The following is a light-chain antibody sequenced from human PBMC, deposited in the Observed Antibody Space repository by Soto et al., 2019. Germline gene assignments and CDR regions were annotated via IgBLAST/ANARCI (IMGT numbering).Light chain of an antibody. Sequence: QSALTQPASVSGSPGQSITISCTGTSGDIGGYKFVSWYQQHSGKAPKLIIYDVTSRPSGISDRFSGSKSGNSASLTISGLQAEDEADYFCSSYTNSGIFFVFGAGTKVTVL. J-gene: IGLJ1*01. CDR2: DVT. V-gene: IGLV2-14*03. CDR1: SGDIGGYKF. CDR3: SSYTNSGIFFV.